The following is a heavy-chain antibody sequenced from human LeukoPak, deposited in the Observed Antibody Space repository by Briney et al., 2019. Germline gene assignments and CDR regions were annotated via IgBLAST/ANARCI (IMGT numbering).Heavy chain of an antibody. D-gene: IGHD2-2*01. CDR1: GGTFSSYA. J-gene: IGHJ5*02. CDR2: IIPIFGTA. CDR3: ARGHAGGEVPAANGWFDP. Sequence: SVKVSCKASGGTFSSYAISWVRQAPGQGLEWMGGIIPIFGTANYAQKFQGRVTITADESTSTAYMELSSLRSEDTAVYYCARGHAGGEVPAANGWFDPWGQGTLVTVSS. V-gene: IGHV1-69*13.